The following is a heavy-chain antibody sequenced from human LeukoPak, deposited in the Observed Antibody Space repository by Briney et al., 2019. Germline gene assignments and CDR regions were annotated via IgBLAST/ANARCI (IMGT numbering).Heavy chain of an antibody. CDR1: GFTFESFS. Sequence: GGSLRLSCTASGFTFESFSMTWVRQAPGKGLEWVANIKHDGSEKYYVASVRGRVTVSRDNAKNTVYLQMNNLRAQDTAVYFCARHNWYQFDYWGQGTLVTVSS. D-gene: IGHD2-2*01. V-gene: IGHV3-7*01. CDR3: ARHNWYQFDY. CDR2: IKHDGSEK. J-gene: IGHJ4*02.